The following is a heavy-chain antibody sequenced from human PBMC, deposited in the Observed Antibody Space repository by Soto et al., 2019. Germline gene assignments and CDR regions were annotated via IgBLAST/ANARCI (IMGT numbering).Heavy chain of an antibody. CDR1: GFTFSSYA. D-gene: IGHD6-6*01. V-gene: IGHV3-30-3*01. J-gene: IGHJ4*02. CDR2: ISYDGSNK. CDR3: ARNPLSSIAARPLDY. Sequence: GGSLRLSCAASGFTFSSYAMHWVRQAPGKGLEWVAVISYDGSNKYYADSVKGRFTISRDNSKNTLYLQMNSLRAEDTAVYYCARNPLSSIAARPLDYWGQGTLVTVSS.